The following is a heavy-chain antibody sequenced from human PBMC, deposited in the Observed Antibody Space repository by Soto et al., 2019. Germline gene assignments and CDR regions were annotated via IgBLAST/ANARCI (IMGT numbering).Heavy chain of an antibody. CDR1: GFTLSSCG. V-gene: IGHV3-30*18. D-gene: IGHD6-19*01. CDR3: AKEQSSGYYRVVDY. Sequence: QVQVVESGGGVVQPGRSLRLSCAASGFTLSSCGMHWVRQAPGKGLEWVGVITYDGGSEHYADFVKGRFIISRDSSENTVYLQMNSLRVEDSAVYYCAKEQSSGYYRVVDYWGQGTLVTVSS. J-gene: IGHJ4*02. CDR2: ITYDGGSE.